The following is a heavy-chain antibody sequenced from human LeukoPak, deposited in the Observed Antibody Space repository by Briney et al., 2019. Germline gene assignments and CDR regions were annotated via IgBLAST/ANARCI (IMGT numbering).Heavy chain of an antibody. CDR3: ARLMDYDILTGYYAPPLDY. CDR2: IYYSGST. CDR1: GGSISSGSYY. D-gene: IGHD3-9*01. V-gene: IGHV4-39*01. J-gene: IGHJ4*02. Sequence: PSETLSLTCTVSGGSISSGSYYWGWIRQPPGKGLEWIGSIYYSGSTYYNPSLKSRVTISVDTSKNQFSLKLSSVTAADTAVYYCARLMDYDILTGYYAPPLDYWGQGTLVTVSS.